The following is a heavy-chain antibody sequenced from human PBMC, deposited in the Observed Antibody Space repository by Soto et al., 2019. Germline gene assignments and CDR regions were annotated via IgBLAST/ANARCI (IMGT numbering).Heavy chain of an antibody. CDR1: DGSFTGFH. V-gene: IGHV4-34*01. J-gene: IGHJ6*02. Sequence: PSETLSLTCAVYDGSFTGFHWTWIRRPPGKGLEWIGEIKHSGSTNYNPSITRRVKISVDTSKNQFSLKLKSVTAADTAVYYPARGVTFGQYSMDVSAHATTFTASS. CDR2: IKHSGST. CDR3: ARGVTFGQYSMDV. D-gene: IGHD2-21*02.